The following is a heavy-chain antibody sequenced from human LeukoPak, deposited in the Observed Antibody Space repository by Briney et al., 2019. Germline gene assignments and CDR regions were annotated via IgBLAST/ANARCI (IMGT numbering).Heavy chain of an antibody. Sequence: SETLSLPRTVSGGSISSYYWSWIRQPPGKGLEWIGYIYYSWSTNYNPSLKSRVTISVGTSKNQFSLKLSSVTAADTAVYYCARQGLQWSEDFWGKGTMVTVSS. V-gene: IGHV4-59*08. D-gene: IGHD3-10*01. J-gene: IGHJ6*04. CDR2: IYYSWST. CDR3: ARQGLQWSEDF. CDR1: GGSISSYY.